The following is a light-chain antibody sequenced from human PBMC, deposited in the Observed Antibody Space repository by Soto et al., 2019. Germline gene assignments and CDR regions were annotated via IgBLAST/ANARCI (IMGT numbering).Light chain of an antibody. CDR3: IQDYNYPLT. CDR2: TAS. Sequence: AIQMTQSPSSLSASVGDRVTITCRASQGIRSELGWYQQKPGKAPNLLIYTASTLQGGVPSRFSGSGSGTDFTLTISSLQPEDFETYYCIQDYNYPLTFGGGTRVEIK. CDR1: QGIRSE. V-gene: IGKV1-6*01. J-gene: IGKJ4*01.